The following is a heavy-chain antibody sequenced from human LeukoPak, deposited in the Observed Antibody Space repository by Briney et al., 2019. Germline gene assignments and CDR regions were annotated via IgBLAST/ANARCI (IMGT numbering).Heavy chain of an antibody. CDR2: ISAYNGNT. D-gene: IGHD3-22*01. V-gene: IGHV1-18*01. CDR1: GYTFTSYV. J-gene: IGHJ5*02. CDR3: ARDLYYDRVSEEFDP. Sequence: ASVKVSCKASGYTFTSYVISWVRQAPGQGLEWMGWISAYNGNTNYAQKLQGRVTMTTDASTSTAYMELRSLRSDDTAVYYCARDLYYDRVSEEFDPWGQGTLVTVSS.